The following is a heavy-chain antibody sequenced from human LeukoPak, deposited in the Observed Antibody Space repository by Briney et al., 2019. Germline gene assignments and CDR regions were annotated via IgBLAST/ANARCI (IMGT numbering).Heavy chain of an antibody. Sequence: PGGSLRLSCAASGFTFDDYAMHWVRQAPGKGLEWVSGISWNSGSIGHADSVKGRFTISRDNAKNSLYLQMNSLRAEDTALYYCAKGSYSATWYYFDYWGQGTLVTVSS. J-gene: IGHJ4*02. CDR1: GFTFDDYA. CDR3: AKGSYSATWYYFDY. V-gene: IGHV3-9*01. D-gene: IGHD6-13*01. CDR2: ISWNSGSI.